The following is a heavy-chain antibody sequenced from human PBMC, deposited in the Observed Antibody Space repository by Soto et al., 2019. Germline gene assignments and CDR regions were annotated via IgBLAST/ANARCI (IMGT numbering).Heavy chain of an antibody. J-gene: IGHJ4*02. CDR1: GFPFSSYW. CDR2: IRGDGVTT. D-gene: IGHD3-9*01. CDR3: AREYYGLLTGYYTDY. V-gene: IGHV3-74*01. Sequence: DVQLVESGGDLVQRGGSLRLSCAASGFPFSSYWMHWVRHTPGKGLDWVARIRGDGVTTYYADSVTGRFTVSRDNAKNTLSLQIIGLRAEDTAVYYCAREYYGLLTGYYTDYWGQGTLVSVSS.